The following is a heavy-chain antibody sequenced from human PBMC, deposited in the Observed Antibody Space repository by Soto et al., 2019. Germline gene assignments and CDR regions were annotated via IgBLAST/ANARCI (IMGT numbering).Heavy chain of an antibody. CDR2: ISGSGGAT. J-gene: IGHJ4*02. D-gene: IGHD6-13*01. V-gene: IGHV3-23*01. CDR3: AKDAIMVSSSFNYFDF. CDR1: GFIPSSYA. Sequence: GGSLRLSCVVSGFIPSSYAMSWVRQSPGKGLEWVSGISGSGGATSYADSVKGRFTISRDNSKNTLYLQMNSLSAEDTAIYYCAKDAIMVSSSFNYFDFWGQGALVTVSS.